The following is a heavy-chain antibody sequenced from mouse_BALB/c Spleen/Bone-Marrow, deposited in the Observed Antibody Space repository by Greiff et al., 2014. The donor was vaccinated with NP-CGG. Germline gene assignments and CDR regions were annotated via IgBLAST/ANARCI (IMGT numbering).Heavy chain of an antibody. CDR2: INPSTGYT. Sequence: QVQLQQSGAELAKPGASVKMSCKASGYTFTSYWMHWVKQRPGQGLEWIGYINPSTGYTEYNQKFKDKATLTADKSSSTAYMQLSSLTSEDSAVYYCARRDYWYFDVWSAGTTVTVSS. J-gene: IGHJ1*01. V-gene: IGHV1-7*01. CDR1: GYTFTSYW. CDR3: ARRDYWYFDV.